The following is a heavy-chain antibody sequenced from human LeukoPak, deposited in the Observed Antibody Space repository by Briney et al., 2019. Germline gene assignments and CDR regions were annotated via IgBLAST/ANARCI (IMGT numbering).Heavy chain of an antibody. CDR1: GFTFSSYA. CDR2: ISGSGGST. J-gene: IGHJ4*02. Sequence: GGSLRLSCAASGFTFSSYAMSWVRQAPGKGLEWVSSISGSGGSTYYADSVMGRFTISRDTSKNTLYMQMNSLRAEDTAVYYCAKFISRGRRGGFACWGKGTLVTVSS. CDR3: AKFISRGRRGGFAC. D-gene: IGHD3-16*01. V-gene: IGHV3-23*01.